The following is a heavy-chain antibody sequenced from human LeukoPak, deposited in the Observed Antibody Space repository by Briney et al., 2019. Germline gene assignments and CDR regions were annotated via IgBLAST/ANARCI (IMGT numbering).Heavy chain of an antibody. Sequence: GGSLKLSCAASGFTFSSYAMSWVRQAPGKGLEWVSAISGSGDSTYYGDSVKGRFTISRDNSKNTLYLQMNSLRAEDTAVYYCAKTRPLDSSSWSHGDYWGQGTLVTVSS. CDR3: AKTRPLDSSSWSHGDY. CDR1: GFTFSSYA. CDR2: ISGSGDST. D-gene: IGHD6-13*01. V-gene: IGHV3-23*01. J-gene: IGHJ4*02.